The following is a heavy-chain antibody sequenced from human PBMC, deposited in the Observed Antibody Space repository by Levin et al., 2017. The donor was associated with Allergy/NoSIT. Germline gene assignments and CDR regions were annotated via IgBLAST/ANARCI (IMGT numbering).Heavy chain of an antibody. CDR3: ARGNLDWFFETKIGFDM. CDR2: IYPDDSDT. Sequence: GESLKISCKGSGNTFTNYWIGWVRQMPGKGLEWMGIIYPDDSDTRYSPSFQGQVTISADKSITTAYLQWSSLKASDTAMYYCARGNLDWFFETKIGFDMWGQGTMVTVSS. D-gene: IGHD3-9*01. CDR1: GNTFTNYW. V-gene: IGHV5-51*01. J-gene: IGHJ3*02.